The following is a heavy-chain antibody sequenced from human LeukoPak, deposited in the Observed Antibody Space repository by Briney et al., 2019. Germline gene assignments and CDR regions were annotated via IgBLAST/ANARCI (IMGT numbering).Heavy chain of an antibody. J-gene: IGHJ6*04. CDR2: ISSGGSTI. CDR3: AELGITMIGGV. V-gene: IGHV3-48*03. CDR1: GFTFSSYE. Sequence: GGSLRLSCAASGFTFSSYEMNWVRQAPGKGLEWVSYISSGGSTIYYADSVRGRFTISRDNAKNSLYLQMNSLRAEDTAVYYCAELGITMIGGVWGKGTTVTISS. D-gene: IGHD3-10*02.